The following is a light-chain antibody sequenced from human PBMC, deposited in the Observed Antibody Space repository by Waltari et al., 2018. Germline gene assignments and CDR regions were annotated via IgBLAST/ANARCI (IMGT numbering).Light chain of an antibody. CDR1: SSDVGGYNS. Sequence: QSVLTQPASVSGSPGQSITISCTGTSSDVGGYNSVSWYQHHPGKAPKVIIYDVSQRPSGVSNRFSGSKSGNTASLTISGLQPEDEADYFCCSYAGNYIHVLFGGGTKLTVL. CDR3: CSYAGNYIHVL. V-gene: IGLV2-23*02. CDR2: DVS. J-gene: IGLJ2*01.